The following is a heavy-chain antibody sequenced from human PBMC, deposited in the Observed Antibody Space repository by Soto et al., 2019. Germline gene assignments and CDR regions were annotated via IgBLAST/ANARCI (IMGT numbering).Heavy chain of an antibody. Sequence: QVQLVQSGGEVKKPGASVKVSCKASGYTFNSYGISWVRQAPGKGLEWMGWIRVKNGNTNYAQDCQGRFTMTTDTSKSKANRERRSLRSDDTAVYYCARGPTVGDIWGQGTMVTVSS. D-gene: IGHD2-21*02. J-gene: IGHJ3*02. CDR2: IRVKNGNT. V-gene: IGHV1-18*01. CDR3: ARGPTVGDI. CDR1: GYTFNSYG.